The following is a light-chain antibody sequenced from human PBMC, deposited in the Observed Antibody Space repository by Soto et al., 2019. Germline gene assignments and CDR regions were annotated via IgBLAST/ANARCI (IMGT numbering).Light chain of an antibody. CDR1: QSISSY. CDR2: DAS. V-gene: IGKV3-11*01. CDR3: QQYKNWWT. Sequence: VLTQSPDTLSLPPGERATLSCRASQSISSYLAWYQQKPGQAPRLLIYDASSRATGIPARFSGSGSGTDFTLTISSPEPEDFAVYYCQQYKNWWTFGQGTKVDIK. J-gene: IGKJ1*01.